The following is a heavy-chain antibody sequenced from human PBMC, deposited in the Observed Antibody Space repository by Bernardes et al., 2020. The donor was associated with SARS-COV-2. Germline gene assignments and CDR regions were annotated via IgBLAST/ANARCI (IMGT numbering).Heavy chain of an antibody. V-gene: IGHV3-23*01. CDR2: TSGDGAVT. CDR3: ATILAAGGPRFDH. J-gene: IGHJ4*02. Sequence: GGSLRLSCAASGFIFSTYAMTWVRQTPGKGLEWVSSTSGDGAVTYYADSVQGRFTISRDSSKNTLYLQMSSLRADDTAVYYCATILAAGGPRFDHWGQGTLVTVSS. D-gene: IGHD6-13*01. CDR1: GFIFSTYA.